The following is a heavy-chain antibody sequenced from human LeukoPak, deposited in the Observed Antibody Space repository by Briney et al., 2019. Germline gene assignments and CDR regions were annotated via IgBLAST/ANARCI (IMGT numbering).Heavy chain of an antibody. CDR1: GFTFDDYA. Sequence: GRSLRLSCAASGFTFDDYAMHWVRQAPGKGLEWVAGINWNSGSIGYADSVKGRFTISIDNAKNSLYLQMNSLRTEDTALYYCAKGWDYDSTPPQSFDPWGQGTLVTVSS. V-gene: IGHV3-9*01. D-gene: IGHD3-22*01. J-gene: IGHJ5*02. CDR2: INWNSGSI. CDR3: AKGWDYDSTPPQSFDP.